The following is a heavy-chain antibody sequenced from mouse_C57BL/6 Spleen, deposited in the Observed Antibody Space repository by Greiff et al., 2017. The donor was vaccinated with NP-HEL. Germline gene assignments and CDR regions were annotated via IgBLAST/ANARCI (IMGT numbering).Heavy chain of an antibody. CDR3: ARNWDVERYFDV. CDR1: GYAFSSSW. D-gene: IGHD4-1*01. J-gene: IGHJ1*03. Sequence: QVQLQQSGPELVKPGASVKISCKASGYAFSSSWMNWVKQRPGKGLEWIGRIYPGDGDTNYNGKFKGEATLTADKSSSTAYMQLSSLTSEDSAVYFCARNWDVERYFDVWGTGTTVTVSS. V-gene: IGHV1-82*01. CDR2: IYPGDGDT.